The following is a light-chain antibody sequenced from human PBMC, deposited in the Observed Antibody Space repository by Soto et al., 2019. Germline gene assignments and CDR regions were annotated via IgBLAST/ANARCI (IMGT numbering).Light chain of an antibody. CDR2: GAS. CDR1: QVIRND. Sequence: DIQITQSPSSLSASVGDRVTITCRASQVIRNDLSWYQQKPGKAPKLLIYGASTLQGGVPSRFSGSGSGTDFTLTISSLQPEDFATYYCQQSYSTPLTFGGGTKVDIK. V-gene: IGKV1-39*01. J-gene: IGKJ4*01. CDR3: QQSYSTPLT.